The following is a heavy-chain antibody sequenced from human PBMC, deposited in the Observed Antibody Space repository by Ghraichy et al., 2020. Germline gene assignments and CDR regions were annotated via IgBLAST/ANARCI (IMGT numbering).Heavy chain of an antibody. CDR1: GGTFSSYA. Sequence: SVKVSCKASGGTFSSYAISWVRQAPGQGLEWMGRIIPILGIANYAQKFQGRVTITADKSTSTAYMELSSLRSEDTAVYYCARDVGSTSSNWFDPWGQGTLVTVSS. D-gene: IGHD2-2*01. J-gene: IGHJ5*02. CDR3: ARDVGSTSSNWFDP. V-gene: IGHV1-69*04. CDR2: IIPILGIA.